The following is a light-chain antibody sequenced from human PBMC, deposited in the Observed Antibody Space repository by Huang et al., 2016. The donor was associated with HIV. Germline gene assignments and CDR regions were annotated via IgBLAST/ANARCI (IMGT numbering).Light chain of an antibody. V-gene: IGKV3-20*01. J-gene: IGKJ2*01. Sequence: EIVLTQSPGTLSLSPGERATLSCRASQSVSSNYLAWYQQKPGQAPRLLIYGASNRATDIPDRFRGSWSGTDFTLTISRLEPEDFAVYYCQHYGNSPYTFGQGTKVESK. CDR2: GAS. CDR3: QHYGNSPYT. CDR1: QSVSSNY.